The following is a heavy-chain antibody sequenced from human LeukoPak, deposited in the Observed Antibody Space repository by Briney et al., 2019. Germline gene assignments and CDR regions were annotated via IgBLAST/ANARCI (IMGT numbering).Heavy chain of an antibody. J-gene: IGHJ6*02. CDR1: GGAISSFY. D-gene: IGHD3-22*01. Sequence: SETLSLTCTVPGGAISSFYWSWIRQHPGKGLEWIGYIYYSGSTYYNPSLKSRVTISVDTSKNQFSLKLSSVTAADTAVYYCARDVVINYYYGMDVWGQGTTVTVSS. CDR2: IYYSGST. V-gene: IGHV4-59*06. CDR3: ARDVVINYYYGMDV.